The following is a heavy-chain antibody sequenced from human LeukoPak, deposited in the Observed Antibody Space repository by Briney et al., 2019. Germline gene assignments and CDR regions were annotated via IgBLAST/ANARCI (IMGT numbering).Heavy chain of an antibody. CDR3: ARDSPNYDSSGYGVFDY. D-gene: IGHD3-22*01. CDR1: GFTFSSYA. V-gene: IGHV3-30-3*01. J-gene: IGHJ4*02. Sequence: GGSLRLSCAASGFTFSSYAMHWVRQAPGKGLEWVAVISYDGSNKYYADSVKGRFTISRDNSKNTLYLQMNSLRAEDTAVYYCARDSPNYDSSGYGVFDYWGQGTLVTVSS. CDR2: ISYDGSNK.